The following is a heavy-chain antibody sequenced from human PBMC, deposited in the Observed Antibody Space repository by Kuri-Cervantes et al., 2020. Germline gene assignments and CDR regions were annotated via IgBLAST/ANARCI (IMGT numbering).Heavy chain of an antibody. J-gene: IGHJ4*02. CDR2: IYYSGST. CDR3: ARDGGDYGRMGFDY. CDR1: GGSVSSGSYY. V-gene: IGHV4-61*01. Sequence: GSLRLSCTVSGGSVSSGSYYWSWIRQPPGKGLEWIGYIYYSGSTNYNPSLKSRVTISVDTSKNQFSLKLSSVTAADTAVYYCARDGGDYGRMGFDYWGQGTLVTVSS. D-gene: IGHD4-17*01.